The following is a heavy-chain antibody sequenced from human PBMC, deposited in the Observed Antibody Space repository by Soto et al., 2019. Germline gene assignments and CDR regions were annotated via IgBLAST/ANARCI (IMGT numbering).Heavy chain of an antibody. CDR3: AKDANMVRGVIIFDY. J-gene: IGHJ4*02. D-gene: IGHD3-10*01. CDR1: GFTFIRYG. CDR2: ISYDGSNK. V-gene: IGHV3-30*18. Sequence: GGSLRLSCAASGFTFIRYGMHWVRQAPGKGLEWVAVISYDGSNKYYADSVKGRFTISRDNSKNTLYLQMNSLRAEDTAVYYCAKDANMVRGVIIFDYWGQGTLVTVSS.